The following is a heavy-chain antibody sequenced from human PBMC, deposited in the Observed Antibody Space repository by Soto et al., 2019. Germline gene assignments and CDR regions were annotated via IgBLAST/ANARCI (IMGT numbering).Heavy chain of an antibody. CDR3: ARGGYYGSGADYFDY. J-gene: IGHJ4*02. Sequence: QVQVQQWGTSLVKPTETLSLTCAVYGGSFSGYYWSWIRQPPGKGLEWIGEINHGGITNYNPSLKSRVTISVDTSKNQFSLKLRYVTAADTAVYYCARGGYYGSGADYFDYWGQGTLVTVSS. D-gene: IGHD3-10*01. CDR2: INHGGIT. CDR1: GGSFSGYY. V-gene: IGHV4-34*02.